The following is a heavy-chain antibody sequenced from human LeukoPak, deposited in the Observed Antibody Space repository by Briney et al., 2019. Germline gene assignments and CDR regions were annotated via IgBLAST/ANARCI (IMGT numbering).Heavy chain of an antibody. CDR2: IYTSGGT. CDR1: GGSISSYY. V-gene: IGHV4-4*07. CDR3: ARGERMYDILTGYYPTGYFDY. D-gene: IGHD3-9*01. J-gene: IGHJ4*02. Sequence: AETLSLTCTVSGGSISSYYWSWIRQPAGKGLEWIGRIYTSGGTNYNPSFKRRVTMSVDTSKNQFSLKLSSVTAADTAVYYCARGERMYDILTGYYPTGYFDYWGQGTLVTVSS.